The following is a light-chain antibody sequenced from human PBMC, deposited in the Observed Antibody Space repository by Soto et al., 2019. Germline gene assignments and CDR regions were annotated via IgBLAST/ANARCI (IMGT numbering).Light chain of an antibody. Sequence: EIVMTQSPVTLSVSPGDRATLSCRASQSVSSNLAWYQQKPGQAHRLLIYGASTRATGIPARFSGSGSGTEFTLTISSLQSEDSAIYYCQQYNKWPGTFGQGTKVEI. V-gene: IGKV3-15*01. CDR3: QQYNKWPGT. J-gene: IGKJ1*01. CDR1: QSVSSN. CDR2: GAS.